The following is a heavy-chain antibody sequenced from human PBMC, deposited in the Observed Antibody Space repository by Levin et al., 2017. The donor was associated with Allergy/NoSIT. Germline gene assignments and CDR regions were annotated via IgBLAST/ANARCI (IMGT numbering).Heavy chain of an antibody. V-gene: IGHV3-48*01. CDR1: GFTFSSYS. D-gene: IGHD5-18*01. CDR3: ASGYSYGLRYFDY. J-gene: IGHJ4*02. Sequence: AGGSLRLSCAASGFTFSSYSMNWVRQAPGKGLEWVSYISSSSSTIYYADSVKGRFTISRDNAKNSLYLQMNSLRAEDTAVYYCASGYSYGLRYFDYWGQGTLVTVSS. CDR2: ISSSSSTI.